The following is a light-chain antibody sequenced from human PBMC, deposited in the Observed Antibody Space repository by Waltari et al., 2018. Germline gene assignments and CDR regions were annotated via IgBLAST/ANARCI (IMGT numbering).Light chain of an antibody. CDR3: AAWDDSLSGVV. CDR1: SSNIGNNF. Sequence: QSVLTQPPSASRTPGQRVTISCSGSSSNIGNNFVCWYQHLPGTAPKLLIYRNNQRPSGVPDQFSGSKSGTSASLAISGLRSEDEADYYCAAWDDSLSGVVFGGGTKLTVL. CDR2: RNN. V-gene: IGLV1-47*01. J-gene: IGLJ2*01.